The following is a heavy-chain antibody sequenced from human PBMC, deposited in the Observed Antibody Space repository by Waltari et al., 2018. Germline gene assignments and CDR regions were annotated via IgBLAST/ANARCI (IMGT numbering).Heavy chain of an antibody. Sequence: EVQLVESGGGLVQPGGSLRLSCSASGFTFRSYAMHWVRQAPGKGLEYVSAISSNGGSTYYADSVKGRFTISRDNSKNTLYLQVGSLRAEDMAVYYCAGWDSVGAGDYFDYWGQGTLVTVSS. CDR2: ISSNGGST. D-gene: IGHD1-26*01. CDR1: GFTFRSYA. J-gene: IGHJ4*02. V-gene: IGHV3-64*07. CDR3: AGWDSVGAGDYFDY.